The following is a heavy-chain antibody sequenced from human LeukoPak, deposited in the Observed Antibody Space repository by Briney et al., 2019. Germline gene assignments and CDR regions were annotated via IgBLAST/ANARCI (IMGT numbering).Heavy chain of an antibody. CDR3: ARGMVATGS. V-gene: IGHV3-66*02. D-gene: IGHD5-12*01. CDR1: GFSVSKNY. Sequence: GGSLRLSCAASGFSVSKNYMSWVRQAPGKGLEWVSIIYSDGTTYYADSVKGRFTISRDNSENTLDLQMNSLRGEDTAVYYCARGMVATGSWGQGTLVTVSS. J-gene: IGHJ5*02. CDR2: IYSDGTT.